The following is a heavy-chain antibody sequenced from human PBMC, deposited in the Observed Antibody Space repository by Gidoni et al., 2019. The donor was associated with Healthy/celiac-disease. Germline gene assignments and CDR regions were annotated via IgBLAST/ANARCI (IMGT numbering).Heavy chain of an antibody. CDR2: IWYDGSNK. V-gene: IGHV3-33*01. CDR3: ARDDTVTKNRYYYYGMDV. CDR1: GFTFSSYS. Sequence: QVQLVESGGGVVQPGRSLILSCAASGFTFSSYSRHWVRQAPVKGLEWVAGIWYDGSNKYYADSVKGRFTISRDNSKNTLYLQMNSLRAEDTAVYYCARDDTVTKNRYYYYGMDVWGQGTTVTVSS. D-gene: IGHD4-17*01. J-gene: IGHJ6*02.